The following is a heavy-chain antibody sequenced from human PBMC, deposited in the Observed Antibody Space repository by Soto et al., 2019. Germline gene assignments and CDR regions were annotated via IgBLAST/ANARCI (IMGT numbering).Heavy chain of an antibody. Sequence: PSATLSLTCTGSGGSISSSSYYWGWIRQPPGKGLEWIGSIYYSGSTYYNPSLKSRVTISVDTSKNQFSLKLSSVTAADTAVYCCARHTPAISISDHWGQGTLVTVSS. CDR1: GGSISSSSYY. J-gene: IGHJ4*02. V-gene: IGHV4-39*01. D-gene: IGHD2-15*01. CDR2: IYYSGST. CDR3: ARHTPAISISDH.